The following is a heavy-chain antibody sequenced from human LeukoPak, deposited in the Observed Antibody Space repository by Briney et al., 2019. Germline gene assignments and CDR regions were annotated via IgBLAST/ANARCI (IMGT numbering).Heavy chain of an antibody. D-gene: IGHD3-22*01. Sequence: SVKVSCKASGGTFSSYAINWVRQAPGQGLEWMGGIIPIFATANYAQKFQGRVTITADESTSTVYMELNSLKSEDTAVYYCARGWDYDSGGRPTAYVYWGQGTLVTVSS. CDR1: GGTFSSYA. CDR2: IIPIFATA. J-gene: IGHJ4*02. CDR3: ARGWDYDSGGRPTAYVY. V-gene: IGHV1-69*13.